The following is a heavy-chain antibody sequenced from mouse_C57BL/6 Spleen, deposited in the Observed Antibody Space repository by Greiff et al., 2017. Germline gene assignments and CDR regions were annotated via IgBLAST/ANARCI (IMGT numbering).Heavy chain of an antibody. V-gene: IGHV1-55*01. CDR3: ARGYYGSNLIDY. D-gene: IGHD1-1*01. CDR2: IYPGSGST. CDR1: GYTFTSYW. Sequence: QVQLQQPGAELVKPGASVKMSCKASGYTFTSYWITWVKQRPGQGLEWIGDIYPGSGSTNYNEKFNSKATLTVDRSSSTAYMQLSSLTSEDSAVYYCARGYYGSNLIDYWGQGTTLTVSS. J-gene: IGHJ2*01.